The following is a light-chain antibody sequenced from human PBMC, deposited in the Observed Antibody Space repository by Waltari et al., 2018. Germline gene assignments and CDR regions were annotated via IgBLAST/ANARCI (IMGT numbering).Light chain of an antibody. Sequence: YQQHPGKAPKLMIYERNKRRSEVSNRFSGSKSGNMASLTISEHQAEDEADYYCCSDAGSSAPRVFGGGTKLTVL. CDR2: ERN. CDR3: CSDAGSSAPRV. J-gene: IGLJ3*02. V-gene: IGLV2-23*01.